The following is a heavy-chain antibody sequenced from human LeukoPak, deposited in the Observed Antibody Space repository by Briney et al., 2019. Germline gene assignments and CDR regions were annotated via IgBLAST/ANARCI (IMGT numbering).Heavy chain of an antibody. J-gene: IGHJ6*02. CDR1: GFTSSGFG. CDR3: ARAAGTTTGGMDV. V-gene: IGHV3-30*03. D-gene: IGHD1-14*01. Sequence: GGSLRLSCAASGFTSSGFGIHWVRQAPGKGLEWVTVISYDGSHKYSADSVKGRFTMSRDISKNTVYLQMDNLRVEDTAVYYCARAAGTTTGGMDVWGQGTTVTVSS. CDR2: ISYDGSHK.